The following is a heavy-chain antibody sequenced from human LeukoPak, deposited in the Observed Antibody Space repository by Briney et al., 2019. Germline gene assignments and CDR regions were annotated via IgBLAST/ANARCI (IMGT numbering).Heavy chain of an antibody. CDR2: ISSSSNYI. Sequence: PGGSLRLSCAASGFTFSTYNMNWVRQAPGKGLEWVSSISSSSNYIYYADSVKGRFTISRDNAKDSLYLQMNSLRAEDTDVYYCARDVGASAPDAFDIWGQGTMVTVSS. D-gene: IGHD1-26*01. V-gene: IGHV3-21*01. CDR1: GFTFSTYN. CDR3: ARDVGASAPDAFDI. J-gene: IGHJ3*02.